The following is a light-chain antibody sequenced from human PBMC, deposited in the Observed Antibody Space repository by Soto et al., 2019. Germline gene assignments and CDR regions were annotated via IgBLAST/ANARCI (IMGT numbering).Light chain of an antibody. V-gene: IGKV3-15*01. CDR3: QQYDTWPLT. Sequence: RVMTQSPVTLSVSPGESATLSCRASQSVSSHLAWYQQKAGRAPRLLIYDTSSRVTGIPARFSGSGSETKFTLTISGLQSEDFAVYYCQQYDTWPLTFGGGTTLQI. CDR1: QSVSSH. J-gene: IGKJ4*01. CDR2: DTS.